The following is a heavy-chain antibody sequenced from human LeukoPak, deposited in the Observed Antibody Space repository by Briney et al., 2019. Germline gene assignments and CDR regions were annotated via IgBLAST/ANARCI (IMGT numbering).Heavy chain of an antibody. V-gene: IGHV1-46*01. Sequence: ASVKVSCKASGYTFSMYYMHWVRQAPGQGLEWVGIINPSGDPTTYAQKFQGRVTMTSDMSTSTVYMELSSLRSEDTAVYYCARSSGYYSSLFYMHVWGKGTTVTVSS. CDR1: GYTFSMYY. J-gene: IGHJ6*03. D-gene: IGHD3-22*01. CDR3: ARSSGYYSSLFYMHV. CDR2: INPSGDPT.